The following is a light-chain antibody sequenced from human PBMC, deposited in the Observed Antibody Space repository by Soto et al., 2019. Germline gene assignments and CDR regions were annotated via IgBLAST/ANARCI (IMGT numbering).Light chain of an antibody. CDR1: SSDIGDYNY. Sequence: QSALTQPASVSGSPGQSITISCTGTSSDIGDYNYVSWYQQRPEKAPELMIYGVNNRPPGVSNRFSGSKSGNTASLTISGLQDEDEDDYYCSSYTSSITYVFGTGTKVTVL. V-gene: IGLV2-14*01. CDR2: GVN. CDR3: SSYTSSITYV. J-gene: IGLJ1*01.